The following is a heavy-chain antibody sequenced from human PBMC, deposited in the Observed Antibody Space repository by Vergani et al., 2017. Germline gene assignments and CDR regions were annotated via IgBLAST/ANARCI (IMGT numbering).Heavy chain of an antibody. CDR3: AKVGRAARQFDP. V-gene: IGHV3-23*01. CDR1: GFTFSSYA. J-gene: IGHJ5*02. D-gene: IGHD6-6*01. CDR2: ISGSGGST. Sequence: EVQLLESGGGLVQPGGSLRLSCAASGFTFSSYAMSWVRQAPGKGLEWVSAISGSGGSTYYADSVKGRVTISRDNSKNTLYLQMNSLRAEDTAVYYCAKVGRAARQFDPWGQGTLVTVSS.